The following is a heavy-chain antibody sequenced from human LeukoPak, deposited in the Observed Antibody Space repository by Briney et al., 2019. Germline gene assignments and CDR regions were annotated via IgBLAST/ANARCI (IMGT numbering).Heavy chain of an antibody. CDR3: AKAVPLRFLEWLIFDY. CDR1: GFTFSSYT. CDR2: ISTSSIYI. J-gene: IGHJ4*02. D-gene: IGHD3-3*01. V-gene: IGHV3-21*04. Sequence: GGSLRLSCAASGFTFSSYTMNWVRQAPGKGLEWVSSISTSSIYIYYADSVKGRFTISRDNAKNSLYLQMNSLRAEDTAVYYCAKAVPLRFLEWLIFDYWGQGTLVTVSS.